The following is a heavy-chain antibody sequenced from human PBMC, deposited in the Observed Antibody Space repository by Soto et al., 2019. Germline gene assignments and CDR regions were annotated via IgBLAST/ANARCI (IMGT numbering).Heavy chain of an antibody. CDR1: GGTFRRYT. Sequence: QVQLVQSGAEVKKPGSSVKVSCKASGGTFRRYTFSWVRQAPGHGLEWMGGIVPFFGSTNNAAVFLGRLTITAPEATPIVYMELGIPTSAATAVYFWARDGNLVITRRPRRPFDLWGQGTRVTGSS. CDR3: ARDGNLVITRRPRRPFDL. D-gene: IGHD2-21*01. J-gene: IGHJ3*01. CDR2: IVPFFGST. V-gene: IGHV1-69*19.